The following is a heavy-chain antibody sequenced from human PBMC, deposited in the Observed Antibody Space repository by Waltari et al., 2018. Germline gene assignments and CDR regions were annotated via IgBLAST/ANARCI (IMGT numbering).Heavy chain of an antibody. Sequence: QVQLQQWGAGLLKPSETLSLTCAVYGGSISSSNWWSWVRQPPGKGLDWIGEIYHSGSTNYNPSLKSRVTISVDKSKNQFSLKLSSVTATDTAVYYCARTYGLRYYFDYWGQGTLVTVSS. V-gene: IGHV4-4*02. J-gene: IGHJ4*02. CDR2: IYHSGST. CDR1: GGSISSSNW. D-gene: IGHD4-17*01. CDR3: ARTYGLRYYFDY.